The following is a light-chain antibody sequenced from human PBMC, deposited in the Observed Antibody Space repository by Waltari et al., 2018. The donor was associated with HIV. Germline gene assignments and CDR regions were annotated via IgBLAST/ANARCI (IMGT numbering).Light chain of an antibody. CDR1: QDISNY. Sequence: DIQMTQSPSSLSASVGDRVTITCQASQDISNYLNWYQQKPGKAPKLLIYDASNLETGVPSRFSGSGSGTDFTFTTSSLQPEDIATYYCQQYDNLPFTFGPGTKVDIK. V-gene: IGKV1-33*01. CDR3: QQYDNLPFT. CDR2: DAS. J-gene: IGKJ3*01.